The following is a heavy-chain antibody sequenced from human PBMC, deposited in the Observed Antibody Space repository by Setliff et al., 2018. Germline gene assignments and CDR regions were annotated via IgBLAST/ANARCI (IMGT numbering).Heavy chain of an antibody. D-gene: IGHD5-18*01. CDR1: GYTFTSYY. J-gene: IGHJ3*02. CDR3: AREEARGYSHGDAFDI. Sequence: ASVKVSCKASGYTFTSYYMHWVRQAPGQGLEWMGIINPSGGSTSYAQKFQGRVTMTRDTSTSTVYMELSSLRSEDTAVYYCAREEARGYSHGDAFDIWGQGTMVTVS. CDR2: INPSGGST. V-gene: IGHV1-46*01.